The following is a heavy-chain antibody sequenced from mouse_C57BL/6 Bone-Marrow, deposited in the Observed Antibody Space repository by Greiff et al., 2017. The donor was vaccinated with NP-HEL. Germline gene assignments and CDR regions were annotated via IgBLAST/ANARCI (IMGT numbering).Heavy chain of an antibody. CDR3: ARCYYGSSPWFAY. Sequence: QVQLQQSGAELARPGASVKLSCKASGYTFTSYGISWVKQRTGQGLEWIGEIYPRSGNTYYNEKFKGKATLTADKSSSTAYMELRSLTSEDSAVXSCARCYYGSSPWFAYWGQGTLVTVSA. D-gene: IGHD1-1*01. CDR2: IYPRSGNT. V-gene: IGHV1-81*01. CDR1: GYTFTSYG. J-gene: IGHJ3*01.